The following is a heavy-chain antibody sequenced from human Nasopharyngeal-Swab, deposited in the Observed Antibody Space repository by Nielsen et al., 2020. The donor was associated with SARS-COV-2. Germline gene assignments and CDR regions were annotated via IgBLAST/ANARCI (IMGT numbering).Heavy chain of an antibody. CDR2: INHSGST. V-gene: IGHV4-34*09. Sequence: WIRQPPGKGLEWIGEINHSGSTYYNPSLKSRVTISVDTSKNQFSLKLSSVTAADTAVYYCASLKVGITIFGVVTDRLLDYWGQGTLVTVSS. CDR3: ASLKVGITIFGVVTDRLLDY. D-gene: IGHD3-3*01. J-gene: IGHJ4*02.